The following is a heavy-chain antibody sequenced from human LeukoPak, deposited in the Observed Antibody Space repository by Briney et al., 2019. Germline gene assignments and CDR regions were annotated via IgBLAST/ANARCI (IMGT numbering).Heavy chain of an antibody. D-gene: IGHD2-15*01. CDR2: INHSGST. J-gene: IGHJ5*02. V-gene: IGHV4-34*01. CDR1: GGSFSGYY. CDR3: ARVQAGNACSGGSCYRRNWFDP. Sequence: SETLSITCAVYGGSFSGYYWSWIRQPPGKGLEWIGEINHSGSTNYNPSLKSRVTISVDTSKNQFSLKLSSVTAADTAVYYCARVQAGNACSGGSCYRRNWFDPWGQGTLVTVSS.